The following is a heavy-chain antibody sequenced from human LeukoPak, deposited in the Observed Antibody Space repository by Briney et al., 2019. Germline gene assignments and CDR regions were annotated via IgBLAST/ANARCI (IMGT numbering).Heavy chain of an antibody. J-gene: IGHJ6*03. Sequence: ASVKVSCKASGYTFTSYYMHWARQAPGQGLEWMGIINPSGGSTSYAQKFQGRVTMTRNTSISTAYMELSSLRSEDTAVYYCARGTHSGGSAQLSRNYYYYYMDVWGKGTTVTISS. V-gene: IGHV1-46*01. D-gene: IGHD2-15*01. CDR3: ARGTHSGGSAQLSRNYYYYYMDV. CDR2: INPSGGST. CDR1: GYTFTSYY.